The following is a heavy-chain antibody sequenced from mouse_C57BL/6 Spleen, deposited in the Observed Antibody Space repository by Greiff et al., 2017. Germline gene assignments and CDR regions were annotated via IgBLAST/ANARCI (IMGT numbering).Heavy chain of an antibody. CDR1: GYTFTSYW. D-gene: IGHD2-12*01. CDR2: INPSNGGT. V-gene: IGHV1-53*01. Sequence: QVQLQQPGTELVKPGASVKLSCKASGYTFTSYWMHWVKQRPGQGLEWIGNINPSNGGTNYNEKFKSKATLTVDKSSSTAYMQLSSLTSEDSAVYYCAREENDEETYYAMDYWGQGTSVTVSS. CDR3: AREENDEETYYAMDY. J-gene: IGHJ4*01.